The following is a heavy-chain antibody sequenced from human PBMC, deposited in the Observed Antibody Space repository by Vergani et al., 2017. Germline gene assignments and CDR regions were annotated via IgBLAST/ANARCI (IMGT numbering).Heavy chain of an antibody. D-gene: IGHD3-10*01. CDR3: AKDRGGMAFLTY. CDR1: GFTFSSYG. J-gene: IGHJ4*02. Sequence: VQLVESGGGVVQPGRSLRLSCAASGFTFSSYGMHWVRQAPGKGLEWVAVISYDGSNKYYADSVKGRFTISRDNSKNTLYLQINSLRAEDTAVYYCAKDRGGMAFLTYWGQGTLVTVSS. CDR2: ISYDGSNK. V-gene: IGHV3-30*18.